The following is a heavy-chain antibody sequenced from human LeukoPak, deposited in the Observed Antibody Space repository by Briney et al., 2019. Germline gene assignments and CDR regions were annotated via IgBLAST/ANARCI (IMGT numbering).Heavy chain of an antibody. CDR3: ARDPDTPIVKFDY. D-gene: IGHD5-18*01. Sequence: SETLSLTCAVSGYSISSGYYWGWIRQPPGKGLEWIGSIYHSGSTYYNPSLKSRVTISVDTSKNQFSLKLSSVTAADTAVYYCARDPDTPIVKFDYWGQGTLVTVSS. V-gene: IGHV4-38-2*02. J-gene: IGHJ4*02. CDR2: IYHSGST. CDR1: GYSISSGYY.